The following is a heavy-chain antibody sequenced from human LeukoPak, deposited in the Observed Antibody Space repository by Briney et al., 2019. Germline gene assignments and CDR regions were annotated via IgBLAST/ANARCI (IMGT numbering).Heavy chain of an antibody. CDR2: ISYDGSNK. D-gene: IGHD6-19*01. CDR1: GFTVSSNS. J-gene: IGHJ4*02. CDR3: ARGLAVAGTSN. V-gene: IGHV3-30*04. Sequence: GGSLRLSCTVSGFTVSSNSMSWVRQAPGKGLEWVAVISYDGSNKYYADSVKGRFTISRDNSKNTLYLQMNSLRAEDTAVYYCARGLAVAGTSNWGQGTLVTVSP.